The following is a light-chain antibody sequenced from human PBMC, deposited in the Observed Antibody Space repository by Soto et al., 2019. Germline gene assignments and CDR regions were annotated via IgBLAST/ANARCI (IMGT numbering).Light chain of an antibody. CDR2: QDS. J-gene: IGLJ2*01. CDR3: QAWDSSTPVV. Sequence: SYELTQPPSVSVSPGQTASITCSGDKLGDKYACWYQQKPGQSPVLGIYQDSKRPSGIPERFSGSKSGNTATLTISGTQAMDEADYYCQAWDSSTPVVFGGGTKLTVL. CDR1: KLGDKY. V-gene: IGLV3-1*01.